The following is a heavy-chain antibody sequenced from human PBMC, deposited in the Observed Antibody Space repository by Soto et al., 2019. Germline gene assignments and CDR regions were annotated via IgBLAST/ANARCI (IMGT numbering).Heavy chain of an antibody. CDR1: GYTFTSYA. Sequence: PSVKVSCKASGYTFTSYAMHWVRQAPGQRLEWMGWINAGNGNTKYSQKFQGRVTITRDTSASTAYMELSSLRSEDTAVYYCASTLTRSGYGSSSHLRNYYYYYGMDVWGQGTTVTVSS. CDR2: INAGNGNT. CDR3: ASTLTRSGYGSSSHLRNYYYYYGMDV. V-gene: IGHV1-3*01. D-gene: IGHD5-12*01. J-gene: IGHJ6*02.